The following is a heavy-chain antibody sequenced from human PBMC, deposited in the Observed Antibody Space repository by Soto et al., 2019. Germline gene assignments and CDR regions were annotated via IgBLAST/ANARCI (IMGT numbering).Heavy chain of an antibody. Sequence: ASVTVSWKASGYSFTGYYLHWVRQAPGQGLEWMGWIYPDSGGTNYAPNFRGWVTMTRDTSIRTAYMELSGLKSDDTAVYFCVRAETFYPGNTFDYWGQGALVTVS. CDR1: GYSFTGYY. J-gene: IGHJ4*02. V-gene: IGHV1-2*04. D-gene: IGHD1-1*01. CDR2: IYPDSGGT. CDR3: VRAETFYPGNTFDY.